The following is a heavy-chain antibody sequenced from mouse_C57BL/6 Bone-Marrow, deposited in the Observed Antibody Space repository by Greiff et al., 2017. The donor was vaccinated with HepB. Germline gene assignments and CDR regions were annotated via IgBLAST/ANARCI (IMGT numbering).Heavy chain of an antibody. CDR1: GFNIKDDY. D-gene: IGHD1-1*01. Sequence: VQLQQSGAELVRPGASVKLSCTASGFNIKDDYMHWVKQRPEQGLEWIGWIDPENGDTEYASKFQGKATITADTSSNTAYLQLSSLTSEDTAVYYCTTAGSSYPYWYFDVWGTGTTFTVSS. CDR2: IDPENGDT. CDR3: TTAGSSYPYWYFDV. J-gene: IGHJ1*03. V-gene: IGHV14-4*01.